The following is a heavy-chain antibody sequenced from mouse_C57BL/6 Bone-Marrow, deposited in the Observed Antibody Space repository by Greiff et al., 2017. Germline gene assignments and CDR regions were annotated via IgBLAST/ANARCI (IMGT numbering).Heavy chain of an antibody. D-gene: IGHD1-1*01. V-gene: IGHV1-64*01. Sequence: QVQLQQPGAELVKPGASVKLSCKASGYTFTSYWMHWVKQRPGQGLEWIGMIPPNSGSTNYNEKFKSKATLTVDKSSSTAYMQLSSLTSEDSAVYYCARGFTTVVTGYFDYWGQGTTLTVSS. CDR3: ARGFTTVVTGYFDY. CDR1: GYTFTSYW. CDR2: IPPNSGST. J-gene: IGHJ2*01.